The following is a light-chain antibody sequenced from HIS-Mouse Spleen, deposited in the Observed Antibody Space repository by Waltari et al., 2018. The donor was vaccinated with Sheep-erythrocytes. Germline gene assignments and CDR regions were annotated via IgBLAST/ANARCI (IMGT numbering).Light chain of an antibody. CDR2: DVS. J-gene: IGLJ1*01. CDR3: CSYAGSYNYV. Sequence: QSALPQPRSVSGSPGQSVTISCTGTSSDVGGYHYVFWYQQHPGKAPKLMLYDVSKRPSGVPDRFSGSKSGNTASLTISGLQAEDEADYYCCSYAGSYNYVFGTGTKVTVL. V-gene: IGLV2-11*02. CDR1: SSDVGGYHY.